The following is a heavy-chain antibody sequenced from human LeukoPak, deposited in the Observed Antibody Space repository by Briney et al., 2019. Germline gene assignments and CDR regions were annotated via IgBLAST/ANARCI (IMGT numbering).Heavy chain of an antibody. V-gene: IGHV4-59*01. CDR1: GGSISSYY. D-gene: IGHD1-26*01. CDR3: ARAVGITTALFDY. CDR2: IYYSGST. Sequence: SETLSLTCTVSGGSISSYYWSWIRQPPGKGLEWIGYIYYSGSTNYKPSLKSRVTISVDTSQNQFSLNVSSVTAADTAIYYCARAVGITTALFDYWGQGTLVTVSS. J-gene: IGHJ4*02.